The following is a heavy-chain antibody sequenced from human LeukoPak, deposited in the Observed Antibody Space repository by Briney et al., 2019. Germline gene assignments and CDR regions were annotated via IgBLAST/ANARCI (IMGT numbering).Heavy chain of an antibody. J-gene: IGHJ4*02. CDR3: ARAVVYWNDAAYYFDY. CDR2: IYYSGST. D-gene: IGHD1-1*01. Sequence: SETLSLTCTVSGGSISSYYWSWIRQPPGKGLEWIGYIYYSGSTNYNPSLKSRVTISVDTSKNQFSLKLSSVTAADTAVYYYARAVVYWNDAAYYFDYWGQGTLVTVSS. V-gene: IGHV4-59*01. CDR1: GGSISSYY.